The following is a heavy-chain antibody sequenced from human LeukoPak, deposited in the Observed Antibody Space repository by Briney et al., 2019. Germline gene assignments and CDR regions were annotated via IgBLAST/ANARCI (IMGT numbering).Heavy chain of an antibody. D-gene: IGHD6-19*01. CDR1: GFTFSSYG. CDR3: AKDRLGSGWYGGPHY. Sequence: PGRSLRLSCAASGFTFSSYGMHWVRQAPGKGLEWVAVISYDGSNKYYADSVKGRFTISRDNSKNTLYLQMNSLRAEDTAVYYCAKDRLGSGWYGGPHYWGQGTLVTVSS. V-gene: IGHV3-30*18. J-gene: IGHJ4*02. CDR2: ISYDGSNK.